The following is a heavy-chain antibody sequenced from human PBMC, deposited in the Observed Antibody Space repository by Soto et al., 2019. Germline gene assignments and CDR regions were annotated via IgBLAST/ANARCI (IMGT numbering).Heavy chain of an antibody. Sequence: ASVKVSCKASGYTFTSYGISWVRQAPGQGLEWMGWISGYNGDTNYAQKLQGRVTMTTDTSTNTAYMELRSLRSDDTAVYYCARATQTVAGAGIWYWGQGTLVTVSS. V-gene: IGHV1-18*04. J-gene: IGHJ4*02. CDR3: ARATQTVAGAGIWY. CDR1: GYTFTSYG. CDR2: ISGYNGDT. D-gene: IGHD6-13*01.